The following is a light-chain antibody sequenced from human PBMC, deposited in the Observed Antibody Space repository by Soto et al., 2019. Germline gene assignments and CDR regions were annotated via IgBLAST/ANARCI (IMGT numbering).Light chain of an antibody. CDR2: TAS. J-gene: IGKJ3*01. CDR3: QQTNSLPFT. V-gene: IGKV1-12*01. CDR1: QGIRRW. Sequence: IPMTQSPSSLSASVGDRVTITCRASQGIRRWLAWYQQKPGNAHTLLIYTASRLQSGVPSRFSGSGSGTDLTLTISSLQPEDFATYYCQQTNSLPFTFGPGTKGHIK.